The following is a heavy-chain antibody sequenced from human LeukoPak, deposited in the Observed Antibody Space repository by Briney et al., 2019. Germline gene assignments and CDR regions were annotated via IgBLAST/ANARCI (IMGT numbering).Heavy chain of an antibody. Sequence: PSETLSLTCTVSGGSISSYYWSWIRQPPGKGLEWIGEINHSGSTNYNPSLKSRVTISVDTSKNQFSLNLSSVTAADTAVYYCARRPSGGTNWFDPWGQGSLVTVSS. CDR1: GGSISSYY. D-gene: IGHD1-26*01. J-gene: IGHJ5*02. V-gene: IGHV4-34*01. CDR2: INHSGST. CDR3: ARRPSGGTNWFDP.